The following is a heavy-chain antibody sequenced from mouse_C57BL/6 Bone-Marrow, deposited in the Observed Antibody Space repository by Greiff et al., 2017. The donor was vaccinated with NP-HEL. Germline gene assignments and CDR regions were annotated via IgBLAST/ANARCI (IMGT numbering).Heavy chain of an antibody. Sequence: VQLQQPGAELVRPGTSVKLSCKASGYTFTSYWMHWVKQRPGQGLEWIGAIDPSDSYTNYNQKFKGKATLTVDTSSSTAYMQLSSLTSGDSAVYYCARSLHCGSSYGFAYWGQGTLVTVSA. V-gene: IGHV1-59*01. CDR1: GYTFTSYW. CDR2: IDPSDSYT. CDR3: ARSLHCGSSYGFAY. D-gene: IGHD1-1*01. J-gene: IGHJ3*01.